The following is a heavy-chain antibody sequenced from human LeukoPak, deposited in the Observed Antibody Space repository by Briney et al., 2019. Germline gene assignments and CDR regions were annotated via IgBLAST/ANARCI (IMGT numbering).Heavy chain of an antibody. D-gene: IGHD5-18*01. CDR2: ISGSGGST. J-gene: IGHJ4*02. CDR3: AKDEKFLGDTAMVTDY. V-gene: IGHV3-23*01. CDR1: GFTFSSYA. Sequence: SGGSLRLSCAASGFTFSSYAMSWVRQAPGKGLEWVSAISGSGGSTYYADSVKGRFTISRDSSKNTLYLQMNSLRAEDTAVYYCAKDEKFLGDTAMVTDYWGQGTLVTVSS.